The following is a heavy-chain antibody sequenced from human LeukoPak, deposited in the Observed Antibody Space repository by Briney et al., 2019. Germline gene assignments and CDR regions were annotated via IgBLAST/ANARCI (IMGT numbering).Heavy chain of an antibody. CDR2: IIPILGIA. CDR3: ARDLTMVRGTYYYYGMDV. D-gene: IGHD3-10*01. CDR1: GGTFSSYA. J-gene: IGHJ6*02. V-gene: IGHV1-69*04. Sequence: ASVKVSCKASGGTFSSYAISWVRQAPGQGLEWMGRIIPILGIANYAQKFQGRVTITADKSTSTAYMELSSLRSEDTAVYYCARDLTMVRGTYYYYGMDVWGQGTTVTVSS.